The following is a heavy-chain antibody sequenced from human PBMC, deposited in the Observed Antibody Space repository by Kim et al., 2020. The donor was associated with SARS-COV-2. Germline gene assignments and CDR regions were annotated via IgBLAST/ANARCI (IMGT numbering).Heavy chain of an antibody. CDR1: GFTFSSYA. CDR3: ATAPGYRDYCGMDV. CDR2: ISYDGSNK. V-gene: IGHV3-30*04. J-gene: IGHJ6*02. D-gene: IGHD5-18*01. Sequence: GGSLRLSCAASGFTFSSYAMHWVRQAPGKGLEWVAVISYDGSNKYYADSVKGRFTISRDNSKNTLYLQMNSLRAEDTAVYYCATAPGYRDYCGMDVWGQG.